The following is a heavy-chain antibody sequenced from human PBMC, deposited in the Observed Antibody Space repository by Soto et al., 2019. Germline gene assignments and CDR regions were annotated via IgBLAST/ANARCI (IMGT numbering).Heavy chain of an antibody. CDR3: AKEVGGYYQSYDY. Sequence: PGGSLRLSCAASGFTLSDHSMHWVRQAPGKGLEWVAHVSFNGNILQYADSVKGRFTISRDNSKNTLYLQMNSLRAEDTAVYYCAKEVGGYYQSYDYWSQGTLVTAPQ. CDR2: VSFNGNIL. J-gene: IGHJ4*02. V-gene: IGHV3-30*04. D-gene: IGHD3-22*01. CDR1: GFTLSDHS.